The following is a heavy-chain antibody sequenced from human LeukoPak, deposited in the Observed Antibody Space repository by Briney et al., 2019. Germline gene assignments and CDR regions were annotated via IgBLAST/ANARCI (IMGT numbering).Heavy chain of an antibody. CDR2: ISVGGDRT. CDR3: AKDSGSYRKYYFDY. J-gene: IGHJ4*02. Sequence: GGSLRLSCAASGFTFRNYAMSRVRQAPGKGLEWVSTISVGGDRTLYADSVKGRFTISRDTSKNTLFLQMNSLRGEDTAVYYCAKDSGSYRKYYFDYWGQGTLVTVSS. D-gene: IGHD1-26*01. CDR1: GFTFRNYA. V-gene: IGHV3-23*01.